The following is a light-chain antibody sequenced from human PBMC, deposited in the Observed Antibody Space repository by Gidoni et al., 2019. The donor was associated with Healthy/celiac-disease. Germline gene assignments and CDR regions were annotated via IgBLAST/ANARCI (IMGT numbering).Light chain of an antibody. CDR3: QQRSNWPPGA. CDR1: QSVSSY. J-gene: IGKJ4*01. Sequence: DIVLTHPPATLSLSPGERATLSCRASQSVSSYLAWYQQKPGQAPRLLIYDASNRATGIPARFSGSGSGTDFTRTSSSLEPEDFAVYYCQQRSNWPPGAFGGGTKVEIK. V-gene: IGKV3-11*01. CDR2: DAS.